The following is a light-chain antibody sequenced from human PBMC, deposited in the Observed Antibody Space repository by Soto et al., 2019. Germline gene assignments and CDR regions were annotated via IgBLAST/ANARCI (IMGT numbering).Light chain of an antibody. J-gene: IGKJ1*01. CDR1: QSISSW. CDR3: QQSNSFWT. Sequence: DIQMTQSPSTLSASVGDRVTITCRASQSISSWLAWYQQKPGKAPRLLIYDASYLERGVPSRFSGSGSGTEFTLTISDLQPDELATYYCQQSNSFWTFGQGTKVDIK. CDR2: DAS. V-gene: IGKV1-5*01.